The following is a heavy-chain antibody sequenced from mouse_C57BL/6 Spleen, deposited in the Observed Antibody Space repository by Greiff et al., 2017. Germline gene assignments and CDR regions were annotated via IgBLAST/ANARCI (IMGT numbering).Heavy chain of an antibody. CDR1: GYTFTSYW. CDR2: IDPSDSYT. Sequence: QVQLQQPGAELVRPGTSVKLSCKASGYTFTSYWMHWVKQRPGQGLEWIGVIDPSDSYTNYNQKFKGKATLTVDTSSSTAYMQLSSLTSEDSAVYYCARRDYRFDYWGQGTTLTVSS. V-gene: IGHV1-59*01. CDR3: ARRDYRFDY. J-gene: IGHJ2*01. D-gene: IGHD5-5*01.